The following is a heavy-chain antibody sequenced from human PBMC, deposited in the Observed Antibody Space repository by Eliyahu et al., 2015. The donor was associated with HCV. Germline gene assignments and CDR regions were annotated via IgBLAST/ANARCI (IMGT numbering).Heavy chain of an antibody. CDR2: IKTLTDGETT. D-gene: IGHD4-17*01. CDR1: GFTFXNAW. CDR3: VSDDPVPDYGDPVGAFDF. J-gene: IGHJ3*01. Sequence: EVQLLESGGGLVKPGGSLRLSCTTSGFTFXNAWXSWVRQTPGKGLEWVXHIKTLTDGETTDYAAPVKGRFTISRDDSRNTVFLQMSSLKIEDTGVYYCVSDDPVPDYGDPVGAFDFWGQGTMVTVSS. V-gene: IGHV3-15*01.